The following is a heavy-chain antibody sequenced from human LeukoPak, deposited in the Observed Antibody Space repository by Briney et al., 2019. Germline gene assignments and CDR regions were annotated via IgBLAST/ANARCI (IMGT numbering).Heavy chain of an antibody. CDR3: ARGTTMIRGVRAYYDY. CDR2: IYYSGST. D-gene: IGHD3-10*01. CDR1: GGSISSYY. Sequence: SETLSLTCTVSGGSISSYYWSWIRQPPGKGLEWIGYIYYSGSTNYNPSLKSRVTISVDTTKNQFSLKMSSVTAADTAVYYCARGTTMIRGVRAYYDYWGQGTLVTVSS. V-gene: IGHV4-59*08. J-gene: IGHJ4*02.